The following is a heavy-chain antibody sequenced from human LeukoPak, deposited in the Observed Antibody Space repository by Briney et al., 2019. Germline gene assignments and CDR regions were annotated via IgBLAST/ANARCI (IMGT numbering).Heavy chain of an antibody. CDR2: ISPDGSYT. CDR3: ASDQVSGVFDY. V-gene: IGHV3-11*05. D-gene: IGHD5/OR15-5a*01. CDR1: GFVFSDFY. Sequence: PGGSLRLSCAGSGFVFSDFYINWIRHSPGKGLEWLAYISPDGSYTTYGDSVKGRFVISRDNAKNSVSLQMNSLRVEDTAVYFCASDQVSGVFDYWGQEARVTVS. J-gene: IGHJ4*02.